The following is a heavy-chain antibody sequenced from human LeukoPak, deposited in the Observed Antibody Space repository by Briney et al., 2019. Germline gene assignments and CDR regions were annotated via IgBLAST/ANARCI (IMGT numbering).Heavy chain of an antibody. CDR3: ARARSDVRGSYYVY. J-gene: IGHJ4*02. CDR1: GFTFSSYW. Sequence: GGSLRLSCAASGFTFSSYWMSWVRQAPGKGLEWVANIKQDGSEKYYVDSVKGRFTISRDNAKNSLYLQMNSLRAEDTAVYYCARARSDVRGSYYVYWGQGTLVTVSS. D-gene: IGHD3-16*01. CDR2: IKQDGSEK. V-gene: IGHV3-7*03.